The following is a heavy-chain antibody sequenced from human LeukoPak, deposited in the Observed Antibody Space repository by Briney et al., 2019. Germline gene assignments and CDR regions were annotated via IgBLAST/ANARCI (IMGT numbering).Heavy chain of an antibody. CDR3: ARDGTDDFYYGMDV. J-gene: IGHJ6*02. CDR1: GFTFTSHW. Sequence: GGSLRHSCAASGFTFTSHWMSWVRQAPGKGLEWVANINQDGGEKYFLDSVKGRFTISRDNAKNSLFLQMNSLRADDTAVYYCARDGTDDFYYGMDVWGQGTTVTVSS. CDR2: INQDGGEK. V-gene: IGHV3-7*01. D-gene: IGHD6-13*01.